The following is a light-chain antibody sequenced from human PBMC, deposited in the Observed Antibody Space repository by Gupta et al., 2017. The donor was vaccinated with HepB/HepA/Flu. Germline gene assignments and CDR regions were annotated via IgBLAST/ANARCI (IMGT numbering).Light chain of an antibody. CDR1: QSISNY. V-gene: IGKV1-39*01. Sequence: DIQMTQSPSSLSASVGDRVTITCRASQSISNYLNWYQQKPGKAPKLLIFAASTVQSGVPSGFSGSGSGTDFTLTINRLQPEDSATYYCQHRDSTPITFGRGTKVEVK. CDR3: QHRDSTPIT. J-gene: IGKJ4*01. CDR2: AAS.